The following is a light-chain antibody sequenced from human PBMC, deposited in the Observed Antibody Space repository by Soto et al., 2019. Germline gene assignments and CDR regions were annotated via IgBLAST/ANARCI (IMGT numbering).Light chain of an antibody. CDR3: HQYNNWPIT. Sequence: EIVMTQSPATLSVSPGERATLSCRASQSVSSNLAWYQQKPGQAPRLLIYGASTRATGIPARFSGSGSGTEFTLTISSLLSEDFAVYYCHQYNNWPITFGQGTRLEIK. CDR1: QSVSSN. CDR2: GAS. J-gene: IGKJ5*01. V-gene: IGKV3-15*01.